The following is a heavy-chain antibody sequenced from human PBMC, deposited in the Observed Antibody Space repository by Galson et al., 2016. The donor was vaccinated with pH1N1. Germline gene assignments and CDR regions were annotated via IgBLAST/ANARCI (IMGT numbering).Heavy chain of an antibody. V-gene: IGHV3-23*01. J-gene: IGHJ6*02. CDR3: AKVTDVCTVTSCFPYGMHA. Sequence: SLRLSCAASGFTFSSYAMYWVRQAPGKGLEWVSAISGSGGTTHDADSVKGRFTISRDNSKNTLYLQMHSLRAEETATYYCAKVTDVCTVTSCFPYGMHAWGQGTPVTVSS. D-gene: IGHD2-2*01. CDR2: ISGSGGTT. CDR1: GFTFSSYA.